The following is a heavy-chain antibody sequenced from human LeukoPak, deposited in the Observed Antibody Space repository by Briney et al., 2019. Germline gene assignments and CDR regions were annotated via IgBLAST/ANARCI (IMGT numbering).Heavy chain of an antibody. D-gene: IGHD1-26*01. J-gene: IGHJ3*02. CDR1: GFIFRDYY. CDR2: INGGGRKT. Sequence: GGSLRLSCAASGFIFRDYYMGWIRQAPGKGLEWISDINGGGRKTNHGDSVKGRFTISRENAKNSLYLQMNSLRAGDTAVYYCARDFVGAGAFDIWGQGTMVTVSS. V-gene: IGHV3-11*06. CDR3: ARDFVGAGAFDI.